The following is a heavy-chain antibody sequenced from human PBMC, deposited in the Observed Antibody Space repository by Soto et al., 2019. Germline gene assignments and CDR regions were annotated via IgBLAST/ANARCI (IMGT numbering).Heavy chain of an antibody. Sequence: GSLRLSCAASGFTFSSYAMSWVRQTPGKGLEWVSAISGSGRSTYYADSVKGRFTISRDNSKNTLYLQMNSLRAEDTAVYYCAKEQKDSSTWSELNYWGQGTLVTSPQ. V-gene: IGHV3-23*01. CDR2: ISGSGRST. CDR3: AKEQKDSSTWSELNY. J-gene: IGHJ4*02. D-gene: IGHD6-13*01. CDR1: GFTFSSYA.